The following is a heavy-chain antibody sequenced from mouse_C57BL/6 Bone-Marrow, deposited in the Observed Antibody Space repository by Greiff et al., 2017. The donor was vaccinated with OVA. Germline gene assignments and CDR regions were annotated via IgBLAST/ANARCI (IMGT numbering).Heavy chain of an antibody. Sequence: QVQLKESGAELVRPGTSVKMSCKASGYTFTNYWLGWAKQRPGHGLEWIGDIYPGGGYTNYNEKFKGKATLTADKSSNTAYMQFSSLTSENSAIYSWARWGDVPLDYWGQGTTLPVSS. CDR3: ARWGDVPLDY. CDR2: IYPGGGYT. CDR1: GYTFTNYW. J-gene: IGHJ2*01. V-gene: IGHV1-63*01. D-gene: IGHD3-3*01.